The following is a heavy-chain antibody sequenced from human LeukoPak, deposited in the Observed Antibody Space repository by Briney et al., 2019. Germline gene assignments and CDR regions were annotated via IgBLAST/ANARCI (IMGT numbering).Heavy chain of an antibody. CDR2: ISGYNGNT. Sequence: AASVNVSCKTCGYTFTIYGISWVREAPGQGLEWVGWISGYNGNTNFAQSVQGRVTMTTDTATSTAYMELRSLRPDDTAVYYCARERANWDDLPEHAYWGQGTLVIVSS. J-gene: IGHJ4*02. V-gene: IGHV1-18*01. D-gene: IGHD1-20*01. CDR3: ARERANWDDLPEHAY. CDR1: GYTFTIYG.